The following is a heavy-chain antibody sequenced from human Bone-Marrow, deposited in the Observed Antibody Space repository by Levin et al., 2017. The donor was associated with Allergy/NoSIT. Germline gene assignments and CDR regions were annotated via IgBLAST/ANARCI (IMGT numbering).Heavy chain of an antibody. CDR3: ARRSVLGPGGDWFDP. CDR1: DDSISSSNW. J-gene: IGHJ5*02. CDR2: IYHSGST. D-gene: IGHD3-16*01. Sequence: SQTLSLTCGVSDDSISSSNWWTWARQPPGKGLEWIGEIYHSGSTNYNPSLKSRVTISVEKSKNQFSLKLSSVTAADTAVYYCARRSVLGPGGDWFDPWGQGTLVTVTS. V-gene: IGHV4-4*02.